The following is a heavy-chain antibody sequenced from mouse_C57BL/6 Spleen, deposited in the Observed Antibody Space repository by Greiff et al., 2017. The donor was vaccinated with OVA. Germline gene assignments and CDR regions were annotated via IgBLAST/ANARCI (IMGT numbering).Heavy chain of an antibody. D-gene: IGHD1-1*01. CDR3: TRPTTVVADY. J-gene: IGHJ2*01. CDR2: IDPETGGT. Sequence: LVESGAELVRPGASVTLSCKASGYTFTDYEMHWVKQTPVHGLEWIGAIDPETGGTAYNQKFKGKAILTADKSSSTAYMELRSLTSEDSAVYYCTRPTTVVADYWGQGTTLTVSS. V-gene: IGHV1-15*01. CDR1: GYTFTDYE.